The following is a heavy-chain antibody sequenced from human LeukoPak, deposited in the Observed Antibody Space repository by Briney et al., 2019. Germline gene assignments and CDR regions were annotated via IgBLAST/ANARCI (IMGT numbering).Heavy chain of an antibody. CDR3: ARDPVYYEGSWFDP. Sequence: SVKVSCKASGDTFSSYAISWVRQAPGQGLEWMGGIIPIFGTANYAQKFQGRVTITADHSTSTAYMELSSLRSEDTAVYYCARDPVYYEGSWFDPWGQGTLVTVSS. V-gene: IGHV1-69*13. CDR2: IIPIFGTA. J-gene: IGHJ5*02. D-gene: IGHD3-22*01. CDR1: GDTFSSYA.